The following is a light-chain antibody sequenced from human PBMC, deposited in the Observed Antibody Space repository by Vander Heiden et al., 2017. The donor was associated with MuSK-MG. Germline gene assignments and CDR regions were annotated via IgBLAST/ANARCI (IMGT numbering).Light chain of an antibody. CDR2: AAS. J-gene: IGKJ2*01. CDR3: QQSYSASYT. Sequence: DIQMTQSPTSMSASVGDRITITCRASQSISNYLNWYQQKPGKAPKLLIYAASTLQGGVPSRCSGTGSWTDFTLTISSLQPEDFATYYCQQSYSASYTFGRGTKLEI. CDR1: QSISNY. V-gene: IGKV1-39*01.